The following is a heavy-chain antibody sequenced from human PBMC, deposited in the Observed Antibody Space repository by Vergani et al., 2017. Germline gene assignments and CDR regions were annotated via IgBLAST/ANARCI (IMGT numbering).Heavy chain of an antibody. CDR2: MYHSGST. V-gene: IGHV4-59*01. J-gene: IGHJ6*02. CDR1: GGSMSCYY. D-gene: IGHD3-3*01. Sequence: QVRLQESGPGLVKPSETLSLTCSVSGGSMSCYYWSWIRQPPGKELEWIGYMYHSGSTNYNPSLETRVTISGDTSKNQFSLKLNSVTAADTAVYYCASRDITIFGVVIIRGYYYYGIDVWGQGTTVTVSS. CDR3: ASRDITIFGVVIIRGYYYYGIDV.